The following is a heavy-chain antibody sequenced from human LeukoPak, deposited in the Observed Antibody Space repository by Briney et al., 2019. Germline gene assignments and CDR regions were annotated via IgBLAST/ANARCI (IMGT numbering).Heavy chain of an antibody. J-gene: IGHJ4*02. CDR2: ISSSSSYI. D-gene: IGHD3-22*01. CDR3: ARVWKDYYDSSGPFDY. V-gene: IGHV3-21*05. CDR1: GFTFSTYS. Sequence: GGSLRLSCAASGFTFSTYSMNWVRQAPGKGLEWVSFISSSSSYISDADSVKGRFTISRDNAKNSLYLQMNSLRAEDTAVYYCARVWKDYYDSSGPFDYWGQGTLVTVSS.